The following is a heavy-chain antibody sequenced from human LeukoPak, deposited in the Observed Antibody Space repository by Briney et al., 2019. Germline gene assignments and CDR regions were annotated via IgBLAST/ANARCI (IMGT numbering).Heavy chain of an antibody. Sequence: ASVKVSCKASGYTFTSYGISWVRQATGQGLEWMGWMNPNSGNTGYAQKFQGRVTMTRNTSISTAYMELSSLRSGDTAVYYCAIMERFGDAFDIWGQGTMVTVSS. CDR2: MNPNSGNT. D-gene: IGHD3-10*01. CDR1: GYTFTSYG. J-gene: IGHJ3*02. CDR3: AIMERFGDAFDI. V-gene: IGHV1-8*02.